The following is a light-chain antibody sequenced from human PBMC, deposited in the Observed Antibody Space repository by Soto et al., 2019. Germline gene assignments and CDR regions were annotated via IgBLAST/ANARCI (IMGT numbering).Light chain of an antibody. CDR1: SGSIASNY. V-gene: IGLV6-57*02. CDR3: QSYDSSNVV. CDR2: EDN. Sequence: NFMLTQPHSVSESPGKTVTISCTASSGSIASNYVQGYQQRPGSAPTTVIYEDNQRPFGVPDRFSGSIDSSSNSASLTISGLRTEDEADYYCQSYDSSNVVFGGGTKVTVL. J-gene: IGLJ2*01.